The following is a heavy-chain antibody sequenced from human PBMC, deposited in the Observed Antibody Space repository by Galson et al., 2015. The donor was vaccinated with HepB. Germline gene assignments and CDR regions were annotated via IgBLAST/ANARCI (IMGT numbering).Heavy chain of an antibody. CDR2: IIPILGIA. Sequence: SVKVSCKASGGTFSSYAISWVRQAPGQGLEWMGRIIPILGIANYAQKFQGRVTITADKSTSTAYMELSSLRSEDTAVYYCARVVGWELLFDAFDIWGQGTMVTVSS. D-gene: IGHD1-26*01. CDR3: ARVVGWELLFDAFDI. CDR1: GGTFSSYA. V-gene: IGHV1-69*04. J-gene: IGHJ3*02.